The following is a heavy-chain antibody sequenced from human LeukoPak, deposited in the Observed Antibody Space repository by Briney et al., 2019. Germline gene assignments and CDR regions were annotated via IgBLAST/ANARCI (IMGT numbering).Heavy chain of an antibody. CDR3: ASMVRGVHLDY. D-gene: IGHD3-10*01. CDR2: ISSSSSTI. CDR1: GFTFSSYS. J-gene: IGHJ4*02. V-gene: IGHV3-48*01. Sequence: PGGSLRLSCAASGFTFSSYSMNWVRQAPGKGLEWVSYISSSSSTIYYADSVKGRFTISRDNVKNSLYLQMNSLRAEDTAVYYCASMVRGVHLDYWGQGTLVTVSS.